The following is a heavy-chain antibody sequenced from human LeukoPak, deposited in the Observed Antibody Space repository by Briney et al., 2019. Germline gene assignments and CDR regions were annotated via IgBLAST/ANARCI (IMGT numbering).Heavy chain of an antibody. V-gene: IGHV1-69*02. D-gene: IGHD1-26*01. J-gene: IGHJ4*02. CDR3: ATPYRYSGSYLDY. Sequence: ASVKVSCKASGGTFRSYSINWVRQAPGQGLEWMGRIIPIAGIVNYAQKFQDRVTITADESTTTATVYITLTGLTSEDTAVYYCATPYRYSGSYLDYWGQGTLVTVSS. CDR2: IIPIAGIV. CDR1: GGTFRSYS.